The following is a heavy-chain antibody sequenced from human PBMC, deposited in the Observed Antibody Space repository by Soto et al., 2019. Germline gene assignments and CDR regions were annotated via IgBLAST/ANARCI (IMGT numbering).Heavy chain of an antibody. Sequence: SETLSLTCTVSGGSISGSVYYWGWIRQPPGKGLEWIGEINHSGSTNYNPSLKSRVTISVDTSKNQFSLKLSSVTAADTAVYYCARDATAARKAVNWFDPWGQGTLVTVSS. CDR3: ARDATAARKAVNWFDP. D-gene: IGHD6-6*01. CDR1: GGSISGSVYY. J-gene: IGHJ5*02. V-gene: IGHV4-39*07. CDR2: INHSGST.